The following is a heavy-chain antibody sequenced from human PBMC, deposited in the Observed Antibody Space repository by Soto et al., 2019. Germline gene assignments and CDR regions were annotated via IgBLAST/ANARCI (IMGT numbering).Heavy chain of an antibody. V-gene: IGHV2-5*02. J-gene: IGHJ4*02. CDR3: AHTEPKALLQSSYYFDY. CDR1: GFSLSTSGVG. D-gene: IGHD2-15*01. CDR2: IYWDDDK. Sequence: QITLKESGPTLVKPTQTLTLTCTFSGFSLSTSGVGVGWIRQPPGKALEWLALIYWDDDKRYIPSLKSRLTITKDTSKNQVVLTMTNMDPVDTATYYCAHTEPKALLQSSYYFDYWGQGTLVTVSS.